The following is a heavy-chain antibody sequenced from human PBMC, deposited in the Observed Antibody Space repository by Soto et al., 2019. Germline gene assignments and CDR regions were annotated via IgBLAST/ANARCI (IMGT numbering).Heavy chain of an antibody. J-gene: IGHJ4*02. D-gene: IGHD6-13*01. CDR3: ARDEGYSSSWYFGY. V-gene: IGHV3-33*01. Sequence: GGSLRLSCAASGFTFSSYGMHWVRQAPGKGLEWVAVIWYDGSNKYYADSVKGRFTISRDNSKNTLYLQMNSLRAEDTAVYYCARDEGYSSSWYFGYWGQGTLVTVSS. CDR1: GFTFSSYG. CDR2: IWYDGSNK.